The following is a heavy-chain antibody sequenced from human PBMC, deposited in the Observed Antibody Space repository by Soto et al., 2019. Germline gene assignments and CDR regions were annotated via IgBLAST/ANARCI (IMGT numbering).Heavy chain of an antibody. CDR3: ARNSGYTITPFDY. CDR1: GGSIRSYY. V-gene: IGHV4-59*01. J-gene: IGHJ4*02. Sequence: SETLSLTCTVSGGSIRSYYWSWIRQPPGKGLEWIGYIYYSGSTNYNPSLKSRVTISVDTSKNQFSLKLSSVTAADTAVNYCARNSGYTITPFDYWGQGTLVTVSS. CDR2: IYYSGST. D-gene: IGHD5-12*01.